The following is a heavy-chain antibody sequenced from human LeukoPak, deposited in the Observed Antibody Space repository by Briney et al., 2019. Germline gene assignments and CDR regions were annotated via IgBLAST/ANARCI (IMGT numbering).Heavy chain of an antibody. CDR1: GGSISSSSYY. CDR2: IYYSGST. V-gene: IGHV4-39*07. D-gene: IGHD6-13*01. Sequence: SETLSLTCTVYGGSISSSSYYWGWIRQPPGKGLEWIGSIYYSGSTYYNPSLKSRVTISVDTSKNQFSLKLSSVTAADTAVYYCARRIWSIAAAGHRWFDPWGQGTLVTVSS. CDR3: ARRIWSIAAAGHRWFDP. J-gene: IGHJ5*02.